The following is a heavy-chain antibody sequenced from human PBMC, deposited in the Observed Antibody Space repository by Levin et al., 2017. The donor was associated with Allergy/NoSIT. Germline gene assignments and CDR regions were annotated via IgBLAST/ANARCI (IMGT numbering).Heavy chain of an antibody. CDR1: GDSVSSNSAA. V-gene: IGHV6-1*01. J-gene: IGHJ6*02. D-gene: IGHD6-6*01. CDR2: TYYRSDWFY. Sequence: SQTLSLTCAISGDSVSSNSAAWNWIRQSPSRGLEWLGRTYYRSDWFYDYAVSVKSRILIKPDTSRNQFSLQLTSVTPEDTAVYFCARDKGEGITARPFNYYYYGMGVWGQGTTVTVSS. CDR3: ARDKGEGITARPFNYYYYGMGV.